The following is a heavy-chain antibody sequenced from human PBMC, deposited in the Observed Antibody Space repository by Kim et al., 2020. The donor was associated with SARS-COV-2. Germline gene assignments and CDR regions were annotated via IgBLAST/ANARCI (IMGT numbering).Heavy chain of an antibody. J-gene: IGHJ2*01. CDR1: GFTFSSYG. CDR2: ISYDGSNK. Sequence: GGSLRLSCAASGFTFSSYGMHWVRQAPGKGLEWVAVISYDGSNKYYADSVKGRFTISRDNSKNTLYLQRNSLRADDTAVYYCARDAPLVEQQLVHWYFDLWGRDTLVTVST. CDR3: ARDAPLVEQQLVHWYFDL. V-gene: IGHV3-33*05. D-gene: IGHD6-13*01.